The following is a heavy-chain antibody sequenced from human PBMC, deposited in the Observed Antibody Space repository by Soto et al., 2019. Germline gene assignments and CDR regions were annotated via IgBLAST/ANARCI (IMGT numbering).Heavy chain of an antibody. CDR2: ISGNSGSI. J-gene: IGHJ5*02. CDR3: AKGGAARRGWFDP. Sequence: EVQLVESGGGWVRPGGSRSLSGAPSGFTFDDLAMTWARKAPGRGRGWVSGISGNSGSIGYADSVKGRFTITRDNAKNSLYLQMNSLRAEDTAWYYCAKGGAARRGWFDPWGQGTLVTVSS. D-gene: IGHD6-6*01. V-gene: IGHV3-9*01. CDR1: GFTFDDLA.